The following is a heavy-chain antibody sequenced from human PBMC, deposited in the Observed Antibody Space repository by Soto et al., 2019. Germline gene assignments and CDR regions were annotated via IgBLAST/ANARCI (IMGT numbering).Heavy chain of an antibody. J-gene: IGHJ4*02. D-gene: IGHD3-16*01. Sequence: VQLVESGGGVVQPGRSLRLSCAASGFTFSSYAMHWVRQAPGKGLEWVAVISYDGNNKYYADSVKGRFTISRDNSKNTLYLQMNSLRAEDTAVYYCARVGVTDQGLDYWGQGTLVTVSS. V-gene: IGHV3-30-3*01. CDR3: ARVGVTDQGLDY. CDR1: GFTFSSYA. CDR2: ISYDGNNK.